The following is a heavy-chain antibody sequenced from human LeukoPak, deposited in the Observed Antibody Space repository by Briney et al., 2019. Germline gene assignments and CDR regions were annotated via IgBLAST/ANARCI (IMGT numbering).Heavy chain of an antibody. Sequence: TLSLTCTVSGGSISSGGYYWSWIRQHPGKGLEWIGYIYYSGSTYYNPSLKSRVSISVDTSKNQFSLKLSSATAADTAVYYCARDNSYEIDYWGQGTLVTVSS. J-gene: IGHJ4*02. V-gene: IGHV4-31*03. CDR2: IYYSGST. CDR1: GGSISSGGYY. D-gene: IGHD5-18*01. CDR3: ARDNSYEIDY.